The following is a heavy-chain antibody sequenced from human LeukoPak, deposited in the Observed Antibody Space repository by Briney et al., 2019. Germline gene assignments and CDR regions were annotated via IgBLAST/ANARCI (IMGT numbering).Heavy chain of an antibody. CDR2: INSDGSST. CDR1: GLTFSNYW. D-gene: IGHD3-3*01. CDR3: VSGSLQSGYNFDY. J-gene: IGHJ4*02. Sequence: GGSLRLSCAASGLTFSNYWMHWVRQAPGKGLVWVSRINSDGSSTSYADSVKGRFTISRDNAKNTLYLQMNSLRAEDTAVYYCVSGSLQSGYNFDYWGQGALVTVSS. V-gene: IGHV3-74*01.